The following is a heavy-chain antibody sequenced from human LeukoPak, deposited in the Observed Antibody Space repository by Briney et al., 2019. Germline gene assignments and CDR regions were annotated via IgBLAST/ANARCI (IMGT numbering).Heavy chain of an antibody. CDR3: AKVRTRTMRYYYDSSGYYFDY. D-gene: IGHD3-22*01. CDR2: ISGSGGST. CDR1: GLTFGSYA. J-gene: IGHJ4*02. Sequence: PGGSLRLSCAASGLTFGSYAMSWVRQAPGKGLEWVSAISGSGGSTYYADSVKGRFTISRDNSKNTLYLQMNSLRAEDTAVYYCAKVRTRTMRYYYDSSGYYFDYWGQGTLVTVSS. V-gene: IGHV3-23*01.